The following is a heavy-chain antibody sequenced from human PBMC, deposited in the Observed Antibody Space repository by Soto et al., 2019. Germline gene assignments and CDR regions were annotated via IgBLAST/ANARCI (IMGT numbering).Heavy chain of an antibody. CDR1: GFIVRNHY. J-gene: IGHJ4*02. D-gene: IGHD1-26*01. V-gene: IGHV3-53*01. Sequence: QLVESGGGLIQPGGSLRLSCAASGFIVRNHYMSWIRQVPGKGLECVSVIYSDGRTYYAESVEGRFTISRDTAKNTLYLQMDSLRSDDTATYYCATAPMQYDTLGIDHWGQGTLVTVSS. CDR2: IYSDGRT. CDR3: ATAPMQYDTLGIDH.